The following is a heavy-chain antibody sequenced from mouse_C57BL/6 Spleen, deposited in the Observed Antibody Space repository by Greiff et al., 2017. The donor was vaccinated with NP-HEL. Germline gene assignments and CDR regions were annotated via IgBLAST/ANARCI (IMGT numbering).Heavy chain of an antibody. V-gene: IGHV1-55*01. J-gene: IGHJ1*03. CDR3: ARRDYGSSYDWYFDV. CDR1: GYTFTSYW. D-gene: IGHD1-1*01. Sequence: VKLQESGAELVKPGASVKMSCKASGYTFTSYWITWVKQRPGQGLEWIGDIYPGSGSTNYNEKFKSKATLTVDTSSSTAYMQLSSLTSEDSAVYYCARRDYGSSYDWYFDVWGTGTTVTVSS. CDR2: IYPGSGST.